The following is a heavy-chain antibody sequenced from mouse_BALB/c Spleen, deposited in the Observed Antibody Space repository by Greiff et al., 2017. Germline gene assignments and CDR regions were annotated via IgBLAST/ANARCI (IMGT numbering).Heavy chain of an antibody. D-gene: IGHD2-10*01. Sequence: EVQLQQSGAELVKPGASVKLSCTASGFNIKDTYMHWVKQRPEQGLEWIGRIDPANGNTKYDPKFQGKATITADTSSNTAYLQLSSLTSEDTAVYYCAAYYGNYWYFDVWGAGTTVTVSS. CDR1: GFNIKDTY. CDR2: IDPANGNT. CDR3: AAYYGNYWYFDV. J-gene: IGHJ1*01. V-gene: IGHV14-3*02.